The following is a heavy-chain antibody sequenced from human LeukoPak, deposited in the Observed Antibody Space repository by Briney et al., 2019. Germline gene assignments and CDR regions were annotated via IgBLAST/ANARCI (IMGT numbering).Heavy chain of an antibody. Sequence: GGSLRLSCAASGFTFSFYWMSWVRQAPGKGLEWVANIKKDGSEEYYVDSVKGRFTITRDNAQNSLYLQMNSLRAEDTAVYYCARFYDTGWYGHFDYWGQGALVTVSS. CDR2: IKKDGSEE. CDR3: ARFYDTGWYGHFDY. J-gene: IGHJ4*02. D-gene: IGHD6-19*01. V-gene: IGHV3-7*01. CDR1: GFTFSFYW.